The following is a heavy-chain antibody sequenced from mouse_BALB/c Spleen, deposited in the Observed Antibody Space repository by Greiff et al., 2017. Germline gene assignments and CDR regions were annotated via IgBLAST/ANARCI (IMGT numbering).Heavy chain of an antibody. CDR3: AREIYYGNYVDY. D-gene: IGHD2-1*01. J-gene: IGHJ2*01. V-gene: IGHV5-6-5*01. CDR1: GFTFSSYA. Sequence: EVKLMESGGGLVKPGGSLKLSCAASGFTFSSYAMSWVRQTPEKRLEWVASISSGGSTYYPDSVKGRFTISRDNARNILYLQMSSLRSEDTAMYYCAREIYYGNYVDYWGQGTTLTVSS. CDR2: ISSGGST.